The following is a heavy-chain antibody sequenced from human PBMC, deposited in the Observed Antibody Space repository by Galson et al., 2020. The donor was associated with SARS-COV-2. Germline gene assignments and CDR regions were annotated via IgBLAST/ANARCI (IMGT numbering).Heavy chain of an antibody. CDR2: VRTKVYGTT. V-gene: IGHV3-49*03. J-gene: IGHJ4*02. CDR1: GFTFGDYA. D-gene: IGHD3-3*01. Sequence: GESLKISCTTSGFTFGDYAMSWFRQSPGKGLEWVSFVRTKVYGTTEYAASVKGRFTISRDDSKNIAYLQMNSLKTEDTGVYFCARENSSFVAYDFWGQGTLVTVSS. CDR3: ARENSSFVAYDF.